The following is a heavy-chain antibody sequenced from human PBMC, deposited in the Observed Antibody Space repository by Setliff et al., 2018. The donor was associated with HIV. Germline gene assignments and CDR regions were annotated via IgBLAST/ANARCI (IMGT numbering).Heavy chain of an antibody. CDR1: GGTFSSYA. J-gene: IGHJ4*02. D-gene: IGHD6-19*01. V-gene: IGHV1-69*13. Sequence: SVKVSCKASGGTFSSYAISWVRQAPGQGLEWMGGIIPIFGAANYAQKFQGRVTITADESTSTAYMELSSLRSEDTAVYYCARAPELYSSGWYYDYWGQGTLVTVSS. CDR3: ARAPELYSSGWYYDY. CDR2: IIPIFGAA.